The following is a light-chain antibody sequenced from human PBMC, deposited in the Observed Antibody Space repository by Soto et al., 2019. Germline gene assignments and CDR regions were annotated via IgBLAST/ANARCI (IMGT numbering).Light chain of an antibody. CDR3: KQYNSYPYT. CDR1: QSISSW. J-gene: IGKJ2*01. CDR2: KAS. Sequence: DIQMTQSPSTLSASVGDRVTITCRASQSISSWLAWYQQKPGKAPKLLLYKASSLESGVPSRFSGSGSGTEFTLNISSLQPDDFATYYCKQYNSYPYTFGQGTKLEIK. V-gene: IGKV1-5*03.